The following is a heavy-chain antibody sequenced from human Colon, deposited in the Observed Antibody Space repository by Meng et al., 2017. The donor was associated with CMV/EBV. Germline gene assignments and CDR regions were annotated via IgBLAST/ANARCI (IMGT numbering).Heavy chain of an antibody. Sequence: GESLKISCAASGFMFSNYGMHWVRQAPGKGPEWVAFIGYDGNEEYYADSVKGRFTVSRDNSKNTMYLQMNSLRAEDSAVYYCANFLARRGKSHVSDAFDIWGQGTMVTVSS. D-gene: IGHD3-10*02. CDR3: ANFLARRGKSHVSDAFDI. CDR2: IGYDGNEE. V-gene: IGHV3-30*02. CDR1: GFMFSNYG. J-gene: IGHJ3*02.